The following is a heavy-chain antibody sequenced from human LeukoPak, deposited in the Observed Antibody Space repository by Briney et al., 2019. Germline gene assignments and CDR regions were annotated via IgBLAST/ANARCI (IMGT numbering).Heavy chain of an antibody. CDR1: GYTFTGYY. V-gene: IGHV1-18*04. J-gene: IGHJ4*02. D-gene: IGHD3-9*01. CDR3: ARSYDIFTNYFDY. Sequence: GASVKVSCKASGYTFTGYYMHWVRQAPGQGLEWMGWISAYNGNTNYAQKLQGRVTMTTDTSTSTAYMELRSLRSDDTAVYYCARSYDIFTNYFDYWGQGTLVTVSS. CDR2: ISAYNGNT.